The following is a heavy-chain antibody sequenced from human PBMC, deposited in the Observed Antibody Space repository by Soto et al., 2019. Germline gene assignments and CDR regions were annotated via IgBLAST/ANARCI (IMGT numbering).Heavy chain of an antibody. CDR2: VKSKNDGGTT. CDR1: GFTFSNAW. Sequence: GGSLRLSCAASGFTFSNAWINWVHQDPGKGLEWVGRVKSKNDGGTTDFAAPVKGRFAISRDDSKNMVYLEMNSLQTEDTAIYYCTTDSYITSIIVRFDYWGHGTLVTVSS. J-gene: IGHJ4*01. V-gene: IGHV3-15*07. D-gene: IGHD3-22*01. CDR3: TTDSYITSIIVRFDY.